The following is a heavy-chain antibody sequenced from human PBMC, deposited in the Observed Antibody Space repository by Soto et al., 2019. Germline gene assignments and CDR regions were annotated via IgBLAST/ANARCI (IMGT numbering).Heavy chain of an antibody. CDR3: ATLNYYDSSGYSDY. CDR1: GGSISSYY. V-gene: IGHV4-59*08. J-gene: IGHJ4*02. Sequence: SETLSLTWTVSGGSISSYYWSWIRQPPGKGLEWIGYIYYSGSTNYNPSLKSRVTTSVDTSKNQFSLKLSSVTAADTAVYYCATLNYYDSSGYSDYWGQGTLVTVSS. CDR2: IYYSGST. D-gene: IGHD3-22*01.